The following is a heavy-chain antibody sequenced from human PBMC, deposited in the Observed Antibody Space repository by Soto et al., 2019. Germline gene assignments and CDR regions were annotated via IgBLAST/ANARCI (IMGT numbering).Heavy chain of an antibody. Sequence: VQLVESGGGLVQPGGSLRLSCAASGFTFSSYSMNWVRQAPGKGREWVSYISSSSSTIYYADSVKGRFTISRDNAKNTLYLQMNGLRAEDTAVYYCARDQRHPFVINWFDPWGQGTLVTVSS. CDR1: GFTFSSYS. CDR2: ISSSSSTI. D-gene: IGHD6-6*01. V-gene: IGHV3-48*01. CDR3: ARDQRHPFVINWFDP. J-gene: IGHJ5*02.